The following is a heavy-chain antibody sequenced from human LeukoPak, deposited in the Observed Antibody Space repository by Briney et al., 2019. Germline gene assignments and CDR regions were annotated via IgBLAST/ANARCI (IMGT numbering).Heavy chain of an antibody. D-gene: IGHD2-8*01. CDR2: TSPHDGST. CDR1: GYTFTNWG. Sequence: ASVKVSCKASGYTFTNWGLTWVRQAPGQGLEWMGWTSPHDGSTKKEENFAGRRNMTADVSTNTAYLELRNLRSDDTATYYCATLRGYYTTNNWFAPWGQGTLVTVSS. CDR3: ATLRGYYTTNNWFAP. V-gene: IGHV1-18*01. J-gene: IGHJ5*02.